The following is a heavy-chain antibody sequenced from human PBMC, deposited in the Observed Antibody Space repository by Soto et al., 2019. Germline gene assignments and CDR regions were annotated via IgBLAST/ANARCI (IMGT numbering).Heavy chain of an antibody. CDR1: GYTFTGYY. CDR3: ARDPHEGVYDY. Sequence: ASVKVSCKASGYTFTGYYLQWIRQAPGQGLQWMGWMRPDSGGANYAQKFQGRVSMTRDTSTSTFYMELSRLASDDTAVYYCARDPHEGVYDYWGQGTQVTVSS. J-gene: IGHJ4*02. V-gene: IGHV1-2*02. D-gene: IGHD3-16*01. CDR2: MRPDSGGA.